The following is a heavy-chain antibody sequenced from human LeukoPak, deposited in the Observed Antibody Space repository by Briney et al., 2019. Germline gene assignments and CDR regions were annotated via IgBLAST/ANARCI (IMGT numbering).Heavy chain of an antibody. CDR1: GDSVSSSSYY. D-gene: IGHD3-10*01. CDR3: ARAVLLFYMDV. CDR2: IYYSGTT. Sequence: PSETLSLTCTISGDSVSSSSYYWGWIRQPPGKGLEWIGSIYYSGTTYYNPSLKSRVTISVDTSKNQFSLKLSSVTAADAAVYYCARAVLLFYMDVWGKGTTVTVSS. V-gene: IGHV4-39*07. J-gene: IGHJ6*03.